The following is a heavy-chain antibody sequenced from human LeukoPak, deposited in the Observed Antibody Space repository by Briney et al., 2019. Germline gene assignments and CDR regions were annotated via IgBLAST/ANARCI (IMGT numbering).Heavy chain of an antibody. D-gene: IGHD3-10*01. J-gene: IGHJ6*04. Sequence: SETLSLTCTGSGGSISSYYWSWVRQPPGKGLEGIGYIYTSGRTNYNPSPKSGGTISVDTSKHQFSLKLSSVTAADTAVYYCARQGKWFGELAEMDVWGKGTTVTVSS. CDR2: IYTSGRT. V-gene: IGHV4-4*09. CDR3: ARQGKWFGELAEMDV. CDR1: GGSISSYY.